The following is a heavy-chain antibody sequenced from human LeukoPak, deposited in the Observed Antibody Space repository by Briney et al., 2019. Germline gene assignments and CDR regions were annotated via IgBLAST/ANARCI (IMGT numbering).Heavy chain of an antibody. V-gene: IGHV3-48*02. CDR2: ITSRSTPI. CDR1: GFTFSSYS. J-gene: IGHJ4*02. Sequence: GGSLRLSCAASGFTFSSYSMNWVRQAPGKGLEWVSYITSRSTPIYCADSVKGRFTISRDNAKNSLYLQMNSLRDEDTAVYYCVRDPHALDYWGRGTLVTVSS. CDR3: VRDPHALDY.